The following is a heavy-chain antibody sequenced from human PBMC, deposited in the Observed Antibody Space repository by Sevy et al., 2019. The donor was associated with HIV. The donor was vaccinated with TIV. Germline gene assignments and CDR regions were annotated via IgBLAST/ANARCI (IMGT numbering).Heavy chain of an antibody. J-gene: IGHJ4*02. CDR1: GFTFSSYA. D-gene: IGHD1-20*01. CDR2: ISGSGGST. V-gene: IGHV3-23*01. Sequence: GGSLRLSCAASGFTFSSYAMSWVRQAPGKGLEWVSAISGSGGSTYYADSVKGRFTISRDNSKNTLYLQMNSLRAEDTAIYYCAKGPSITGTGGYWGQGTLVTVSS. CDR3: AKGPSITGTGGY.